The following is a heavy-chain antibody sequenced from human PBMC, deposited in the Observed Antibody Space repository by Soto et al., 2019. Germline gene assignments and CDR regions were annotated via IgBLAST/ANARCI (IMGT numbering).Heavy chain of an antibody. CDR1: GYSFTNYA. Sequence: GASVKVSCKASGYSFTNYAMHWVRQAPGQRPEWMGWISLGSGGTKLSQNFQGRLSLTRDTSANIAYMELSSLRSEDTAMYYCARAYCSPTICYNSDYWGQGTQVPVSS. D-gene: IGHD2-2*02. J-gene: IGHJ4*02. V-gene: IGHV1-3*01. CDR3: ARAYCSPTICYNSDY. CDR2: ISLGSGGT.